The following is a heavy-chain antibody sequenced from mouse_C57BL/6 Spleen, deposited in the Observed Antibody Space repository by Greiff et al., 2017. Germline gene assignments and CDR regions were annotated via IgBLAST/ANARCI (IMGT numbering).Heavy chain of an antibody. CDR1: GYSITSGYY. CDR2: ISYDGSN. D-gene: IGHD2-4*01. J-gene: IGHJ2*01. V-gene: IGHV3-6*01. CDR3: ARREGLRRHFDY. Sequence: ESGPGLVKPSQSLSLTCSVTGYSITSGYYWNWIRQFPGNKLEWMGYISYDGSNNYNPSLKNRISITRDTSKNQFFLKLNSVTTEDTATYYCARREGLRRHFDYWGQGTTLTVSS.